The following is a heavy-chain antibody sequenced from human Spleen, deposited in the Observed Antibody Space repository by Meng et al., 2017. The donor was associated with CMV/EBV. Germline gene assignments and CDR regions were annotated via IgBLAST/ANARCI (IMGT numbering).Heavy chain of an antibody. CDR3: AREDFWSGYRTAYFDY. V-gene: IGHV4-34*01. Sequence: SETLSLTCAVYGGSFSGYYWSWIRQPPGKGLEWIGEINHSGSTNYNPSLKSRVTISVDTSKNQFSLKLSSVTAADTAVYYCAREDFWSGYRTAYFDYWGQGTLVTVSS. D-gene: IGHD3-3*01. CDR1: GGSFSGYY. CDR2: INHSGST. J-gene: IGHJ4*02.